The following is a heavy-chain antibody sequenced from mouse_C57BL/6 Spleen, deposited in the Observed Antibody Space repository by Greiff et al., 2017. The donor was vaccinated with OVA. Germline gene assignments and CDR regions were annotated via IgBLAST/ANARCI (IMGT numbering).Heavy chain of an antibody. V-gene: IGHV10-3*01. Sequence: EVRLLGSGGGLVQPKGYLKLSCAPPGSPFNPFALPWFPRAPGRGWNGVARIRSKSSNYATYYADSVKDRFTISRDDSQSMLYLQMNNLKTEDTAMYYCVSENFYGGFAYWGQGTLVTVSA. D-gene: IGHD1-1*01. J-gene: IGHJ3*01. CDR3: VSENFYGGFAY. CDR1: GSPFNPFA. CDR2: IRSKSSNYAT.